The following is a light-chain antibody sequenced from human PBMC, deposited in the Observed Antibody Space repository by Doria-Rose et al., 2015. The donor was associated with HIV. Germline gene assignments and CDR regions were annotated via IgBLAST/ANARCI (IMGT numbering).Light chain of an antibody. CDR2: EVN. CDR1: SNDVGSYNL. J-gene: IGLJ1*01. V-gene: IGLV2-23*02. CDR3: CSYAGTPLV. Sequence: QPVLTQPASVSGSPGQSITISCTGTSNDVGSYNLVSWYQQHPGKAPKLMIYEVNKRPSGVSYRFSGSKSGNTASLTISGLQAEDEADYYCCSYAGTPLVFGSGTKVTVL.